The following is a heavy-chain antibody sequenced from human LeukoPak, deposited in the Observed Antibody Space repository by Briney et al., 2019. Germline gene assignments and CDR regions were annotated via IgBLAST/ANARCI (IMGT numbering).Heavy chain of an antibody. CDR3: ARQERFSNPFDY. J-gene: IGHJ4*02. Sequence: SSETLSLTCTVSCGSISSGSYYWSWIRQPAGKGLEWIGRIYTSGSTNYNPSLKSRVTISVDTSKNQFSLKLSSVTAADTAVYYCARQERFSNPFDYWGQGTLVTVSS. D-gene: IGHD4-11*01. V-gene: IGHV4-61*02. CDR1: CGSISSGSYY. CDR2: IYTSGST.